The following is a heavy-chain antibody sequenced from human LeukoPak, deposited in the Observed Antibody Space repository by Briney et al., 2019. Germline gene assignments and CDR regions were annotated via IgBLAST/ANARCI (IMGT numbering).Heavy chain of an antibody. CDR2: ISWNSGSI. V-gene: IGHV3-9*01. Sequence: GRSLRLSCAASGFTFDDYAMHWVRQAPGKGLEWVSGISWNSGSIGYADSVKGRFTISRDNSKNTLYLQMNSLTAEDTAVYYCAKIDRVLPPATDYWGQGTLVTVSS. J-gene: IGHJ4*02. CDR3: AKIDRVLPPATDY. D-gene: IGHD2-15*01. CDR1: GFTFDDYA.